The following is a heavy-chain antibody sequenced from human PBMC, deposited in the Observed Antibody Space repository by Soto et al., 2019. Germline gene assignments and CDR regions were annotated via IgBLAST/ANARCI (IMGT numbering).Heavy chain of an antibody. CDR1: GYTFTTYD. CDR3: ARGRGGYGDYTD. V-gene: IGHV1-8*01. Sequence: QAQVVQSWAEVKKPGASVKVSCKASGYTFTTYDINWVRQAAGQGPEWMGWMNPNSGNTGYAQKFQGRVTMTRDTSISTAYLELSSLRSEDTAVYYCARGRGGYGDYTDWGQGTLVTVSS. J-gene: IGHJ4*02. CDR2: MNPNSGNT. D-gene: IGHD4-17*01.